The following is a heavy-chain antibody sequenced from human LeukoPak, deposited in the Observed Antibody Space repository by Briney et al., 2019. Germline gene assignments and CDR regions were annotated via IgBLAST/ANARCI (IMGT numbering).Heavy chain of an antibody. J-gene: IGHJ2*01. CDR3: ARDRRVLRSLSPGWYFDL. D-gene: IGHD4-17*01. V-gene: IGHV1-2*02. Sequence: GASVKVSCKASGYTFTGYYMHWVRQAPGQGLEWMGWINPNSGGTNYAQEFQGRVTMTRDTSISTAYMELSRLRSDDTAVYYCARDRRVLRSLSPGWYFDLWGRGTLVTVSS. CDR1: GYTFTGYY. CDR2: INPNSGGT.